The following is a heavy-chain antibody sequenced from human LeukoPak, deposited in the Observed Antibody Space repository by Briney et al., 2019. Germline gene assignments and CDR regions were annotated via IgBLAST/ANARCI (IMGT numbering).Heavy chain of an antibody. Sequence: PGGSLRLSCAASGFTFSSYSMNWVRQAPGKGLEWVSSISSSSSYIYYADSVKGRFTISRDNAKNSLYLQMNSLRAEDTAVYYCARVGIYDFWSGYTSDYWGQGTQVTVSS. J-gene: IGHJ4*02. D-gene: IGHD3-3*01. V-gene: IGHV3-21*01. CDR2: ISSSSSYI. CDR3: ARVGIYDFWSGYTSDY. CDR1: GFTFSSYS.